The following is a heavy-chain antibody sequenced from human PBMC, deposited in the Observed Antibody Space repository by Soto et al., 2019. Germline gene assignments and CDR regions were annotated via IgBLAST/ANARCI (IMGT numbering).Heavy chain of an antibody. CDR1: GFTVSTYN. CDR2: ISYDGKNK. V-gene: IGHV3-30*03. Sequence: VHLVESGGGLMQPGGSLRLSCAASGFTVSTYNMIWVRQAPAKGLEWVAVISYDGKNKYYSDSVRGRFTISRDNSKNTLYLQVNSLTVEDTAVYYCARGAEYQLLDRDYFYGMDVWGQGTTVTVSS. D-gene: IGHD2-2*01. J-gene: IGHJ6*02. CDR3: ARGAEYQLLDRDYFYGMDV.